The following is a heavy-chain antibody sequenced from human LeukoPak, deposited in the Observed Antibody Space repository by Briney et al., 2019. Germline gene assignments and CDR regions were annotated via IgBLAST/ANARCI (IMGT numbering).Heavy chain of an antibody. CDR3: ANLRDSSGWYSWFDP. CDR1: GGSISSYY. CDR2: IYYSGST. Sequence: PSETLSLTCTVSGGSISSYYWSWIRQPPGKGLEWIGYIYYSGSTNYNPSLKSRVTISVDTSKNQFSLKLSSVTAADTAVYYCANLRDSSGWYSWFDPWGQGTLVTVSS. J-gene: IGHJ5*02. D-gene: IGHD6-19*01. V-gene: IGHV4-59*01.